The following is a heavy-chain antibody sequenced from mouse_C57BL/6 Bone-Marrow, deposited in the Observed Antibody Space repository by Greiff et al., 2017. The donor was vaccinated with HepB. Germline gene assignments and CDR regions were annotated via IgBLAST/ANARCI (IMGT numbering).Heavy chain of an antibody. CDR3: AREGIYYGNPWFAY. CDR2: IYPGIGST. V-gene: IGHV1-55*01. Sequence: QVQLQQPGAELVKPGASVKMSCKASGYTFTSYWITWVKQRPGQGLEWIGDIYPGIGSTNYNEKFKSKATLTVDTSSSTAYMQLSSLTSEDSAVYYCAREGIYYGNPWFAYWGQGTLVTVSA. D-gene: IGHD2-1*01. J-gene: IGHJ3*01. CDR1: GYTFTSYW.